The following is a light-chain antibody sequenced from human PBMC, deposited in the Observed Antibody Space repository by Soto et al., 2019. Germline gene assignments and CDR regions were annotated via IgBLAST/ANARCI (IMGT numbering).Light chain of an antibody. CDR2: KVS. V-gene: IGKV2-24*01. CDR3: MQLSHVPFT. Sequence: DVVLTQSPLSSPVTLGQPASISCRSSQSLVYSDGNTYLSWLRQRPGQPPRLLIYKVSNRLSGVPDRLSGSGTGTDFTLKISRVEAEDVGVYYCMQLSHVPFTFGQGTKLEMK. J-gene: IGKJ2*01. CDR1: QSLVYSDGNTY.